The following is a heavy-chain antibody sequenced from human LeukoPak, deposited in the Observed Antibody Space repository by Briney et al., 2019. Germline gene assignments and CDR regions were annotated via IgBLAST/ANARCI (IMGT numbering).Heavy chain of an antibody. V-gene: IGHV3-23*01. CDR2: ISAVFPNT. J-gene: IGHJ6*03. Sequence: GGSLRLFCAASGFTFDNYVMAWVRQAPGKGLEWVSTISAVFPNTYSADSVKGRFTISRDNSKNTLYLQMNSLRAEDTAVYYCAKELFSGSGRAGNMDVWGKGTTVTV. CDR3: AKELFSGSGRAGNMDV. D-gene: IGHD3-10*01. CDR1: GFTFDNYV.